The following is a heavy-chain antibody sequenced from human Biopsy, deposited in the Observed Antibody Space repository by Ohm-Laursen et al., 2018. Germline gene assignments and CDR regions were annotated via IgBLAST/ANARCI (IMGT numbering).Heavy chain of an antibody. CDR2: NIPILGTG. J-gene: IGHJ1*01. Sequence: SVKVSCKAPGGTFSNYGVNWVRQAPGQGLEWLGGNIPILGTGNYAQKFQDRVTVAADTSTSTATMELRSLRSDDTAAYYCATKLTGYFHHWGQGTLVIVSS. CDR1: GGTFSNYG. V-gene: IGHV1-69*06. CDR3: ATKLTGYFHH. D-gene: IGHD3-9*01.